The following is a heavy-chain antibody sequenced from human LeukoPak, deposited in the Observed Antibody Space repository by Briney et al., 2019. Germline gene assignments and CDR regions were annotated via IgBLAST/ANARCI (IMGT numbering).Heavy chain of an antibody. D-gene: IGHD1-26*01. V-gene: IGHV3-7*01. CDR1: GFTFSSYW. Sequence: GGSLRLSCAASGFTFSSYWMSWVRQAPGKGLEWVANIKQDGSEKYYVDSVKGRFTISRDNAKNSLYLQMNSLRAEDTAVYYCARPPRQYSGSYGAFDIWGQGTMVTVSS. CDR3: ARPPRQYSGSYGAFDI. J-gene: IGHJ3*02. CDR2: IKQDGSEK.